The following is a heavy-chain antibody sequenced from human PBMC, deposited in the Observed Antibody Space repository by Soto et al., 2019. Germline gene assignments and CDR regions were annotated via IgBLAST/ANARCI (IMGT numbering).Heavy chain of an antibody. Sequence: QVQLVESGGGVVQPGRSLRLSCAASGFTFSSYGMHWVRQAPGKGLEWVAVISYDGSNKYYADSVKGRFTISRDNSKNTLYLQMNSLRADYTAVYYCAKGGSSRGVRPRQYYYGMDVWGQGTTVTVSS. CDR2: ISYDGSNK. D-gene: IGHD2-8*02. CDR3: AKGGSSRGVRPRQYYYGMDV. J-gene: IGHJ6*02. V-gene: IGHV3-30*18. CDR1: GFTFSSYG.